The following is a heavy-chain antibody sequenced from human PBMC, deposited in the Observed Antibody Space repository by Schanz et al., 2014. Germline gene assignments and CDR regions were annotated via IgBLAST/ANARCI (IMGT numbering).Heavy chain of an antibody. V-gene: IGHV1-69*04. Sequence: QVQLVQSWAEVKGPGASVKVSCKASGYSFSAHYLHWEREAPGQGLEWMGRIIPILGIANYAQKFQGRVTITADKSTFTAYMDVSSLRSEDTAVYYCASSGAGYSSSWDFDYWGQGTLVTVSS. CDR3: ASSGAGYSSSWDFDY. D-gene: IGHD6-13*01. CDR2: IIPILGIA. CDR1: GYSFSAHY. J-gene: IGHJ4*02.